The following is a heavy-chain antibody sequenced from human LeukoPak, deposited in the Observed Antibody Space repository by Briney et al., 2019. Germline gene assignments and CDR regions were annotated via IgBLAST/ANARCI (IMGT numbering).Heavy chain of an antibody. Sequence: GASVTVSCKASGYIFTNYYMHWVRQAPGQGLEWMGLIDPSGGSTTYALKFQGRLTMTRDTSTRTVYMDLSSLRSEDTALYYCARVSSRSNGWYTYWGQGTLVTVSS. CDR2: IDPSGGST. V-gene: IGHV1-46*01. J-gene: IGHJ4*02. CDR3: ARVSSRSNGWYTY. CDR1: GYIFTNYY. D-gene: IGHD6-19*01.